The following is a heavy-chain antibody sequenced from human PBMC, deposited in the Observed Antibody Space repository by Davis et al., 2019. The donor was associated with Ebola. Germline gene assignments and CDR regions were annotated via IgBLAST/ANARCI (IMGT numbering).Heavy chain of an antibody. CDR2: IYPGDSDT. Sequence: PGGSLRLSCKGSGYSFTSYWIGWVRQMPGKGLEWMGIIYPGDSDTRYSSSFQGQVTISADKSISTAYLQWSSLKASDTAMYYCSRKDTAMVSHFDYWGQGTLVTVSS. J-gene: IGHJ4*02. V-gene: IGHV5-51*01. CDR3: SRKDTAMVSHFDY. D-gene: IGHD5-18*01. CDR1: GYSFTSYW.